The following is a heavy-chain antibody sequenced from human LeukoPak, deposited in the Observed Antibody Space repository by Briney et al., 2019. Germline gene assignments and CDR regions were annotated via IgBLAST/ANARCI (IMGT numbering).Heavy chain of an antibody. CDR1: GYTFTGCY. CDR3: ARTASCGTNCYSYFDY. D-gene: IGHD2-21*01. J-gene: IGHJ4*02. CDR2: INPNSGGT. Sequence: ASVKVSCKASGYTFTGCYIHWVRQAPGQGLELMGWINPNSGGTYYAQTFQARVTMTRDTSISTAYMELSRLRSDDTALYHCARTASCGTNCYSYFDYWGQGTLVTVSS. V-gene: IGHV1-2*02.